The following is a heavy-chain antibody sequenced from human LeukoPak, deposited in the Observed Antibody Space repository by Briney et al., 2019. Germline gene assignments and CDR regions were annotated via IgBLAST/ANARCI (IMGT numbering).Heavy chain of an antibody. V-gene: IGHV1-69*04. Sequence: GSSVKVSCKTSGGTFSSSAITWVRQAPGQGPEWMGRIIPVLNITTYAQKFQGSVTITADTSTSTVYMELSSLRSEETAVYYCARGQGLTAPPPYGLDVWGQGTTVIVSS. J-gene: IGHJ6*02. CDR3: ARGQGLTAPPPYGLDV. CDR1: GGTFSSSA. CDR2: IIPVLNIT. D-gene: IGHD5-18*01.